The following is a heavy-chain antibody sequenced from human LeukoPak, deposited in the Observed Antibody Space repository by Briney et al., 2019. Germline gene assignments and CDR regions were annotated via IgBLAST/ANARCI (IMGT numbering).Heavy chain of an antibody. CDR2: INHSGST. J-gene: IGHJ4*02. D-gene: IGHD4-17*01. Sequence: SETLSLTCAVYGGSFSGYYWTRIRQPPGKGLEWIGEINHSGSTNYNPSLKSRVTISVDTSKNQFSLKLSSVTAADTAVYYCASKPSSWYGDYVWGQGTLVTVSS. V-gene: IGHV4-34*01. CDR1: GGSFSGYY. CDR3: ASKPSSWYGDYV.